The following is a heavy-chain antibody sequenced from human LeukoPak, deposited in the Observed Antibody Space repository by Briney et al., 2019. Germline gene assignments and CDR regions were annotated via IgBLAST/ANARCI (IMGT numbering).Heavy chain of an antibody. CDR1: GFTFSSYA. D-gene: IGHD6-19*01. CDR2: ISGSGGGT. CDR3: AKTTTGYSSGRYPGWPVDY. Sequence: GGSLRLSCAASGFTFSSYAVSWVRQAPGKGLEWVSAISGSGGGTYYADSVKGRFTISRDNSKNTLYLQMNSLSTEDAAVYYCAKTTTGYSSGRYPGWPVDYWGQGTLVTVSS. V-gene: IGHV3-23*01. J-gene: IGHJ4*02.